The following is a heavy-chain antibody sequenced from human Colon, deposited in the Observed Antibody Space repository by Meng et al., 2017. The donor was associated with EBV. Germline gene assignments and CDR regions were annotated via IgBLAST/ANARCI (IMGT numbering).Heavy chain of an antibody. J-gene: IGHJ4*02. CDR2: INSNWNT. CDR3: VRVRGDFDY. CDR1: GDSVSDTNHF. D-gene: IGHD3-16*01. V-gene: IGHV4-39*07. Sequence: QLQPQESGPGLVMPSETLSLTCIVSGDSVSDTNHFWGWVRQAPGKGLEWVGSINSNWNTYSNPSLTSRVTMSLDTSKNQFSLKLSSVTAADTAVYYCVRVRGDFDYWGQGTLVTVSS.